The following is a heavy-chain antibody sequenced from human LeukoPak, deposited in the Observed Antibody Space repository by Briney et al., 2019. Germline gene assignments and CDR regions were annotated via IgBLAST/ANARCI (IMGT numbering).Heavy chain of an antibody. CDR1: GGSISSYY. J-gene: IGHJ4*02. CDR2: IYTSGST. Sequence: SETLSLTCTVSGGSISSYYWSWIRQPAGKGLEWIGRIYTSGSTNYNPSLKSRVTMSVDTSKNQFSLKLSSVTAADTAVYYCASYVIVATMGYLDYWGQGTLVTVSS. CDR3: ASYVIVATMGYLDY. D-gene: IGHD5-12*01. V-gene: IGHV4-4*07.